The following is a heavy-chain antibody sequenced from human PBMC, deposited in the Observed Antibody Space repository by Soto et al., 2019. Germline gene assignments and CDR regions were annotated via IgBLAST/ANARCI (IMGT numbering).Heavy chain of an antibody. J-gene: IGHJ6*02. V-gene: IGHV4-30-4*01. D-gene: IGHD3-3*01. Sequence: PSETLSLTCTVSGTPINSADFYWTWIRQPPGKGLKWIGYIYYSGTTFHNPSLRSRISMSVDTSKNQFSLRLNSVTAADTAVYYCARGYDFAGFSPYGLDVWGQGTTVTVSS. CDR1: GTPINSADFY. CDR3: ARGYDFAGFSPYGLDV. CDR2: IYYSGTT.